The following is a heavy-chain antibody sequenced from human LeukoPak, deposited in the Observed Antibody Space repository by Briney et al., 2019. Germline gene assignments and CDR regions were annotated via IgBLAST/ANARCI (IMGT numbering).Heavy chain of an antibody. V-gene: IGHV1-69*13. J-gene: IGHJ6*02. D-gene: IGHD2-2*01. Sequence: ASVKVSCKASGGTFSSYAISWVRQAPGQGLEWMGGIIPIFGTANYAQKFQGRVTITADESTSTAYMELSSLRSEDTAVYYCARGMVPAARRPGPLGSLYYYGMDVWGQGTTVTVSS. CDR3: ARGMVPAARRPGPLGSLYYYGMDV. CDR2: IIPIFGTA. CDR1: GGTFSSYA.